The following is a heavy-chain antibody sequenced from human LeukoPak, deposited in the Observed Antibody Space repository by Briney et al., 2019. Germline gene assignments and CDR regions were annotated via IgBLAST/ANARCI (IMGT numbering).Heavy chain of an antibody. V-gene: IGHV3-30*18. Sequence: GGSLRPSCAASGFTFSSYGMHWVRQAPGKGLEWVAVISYDGSNKYYADSVKGRFTISRDNSKNTLYLQMNSLRAEDTAVYYCAKEDNYYDSSGVHFDIWGQGTMVTVSS. D-gene: IGHD3-22*01. CDR1: GFTFSSYG. CDR2: ISYDGSNK. J-gene: IGHJ3*02. CDR3: AKEDNYYDSSGVHFDI.